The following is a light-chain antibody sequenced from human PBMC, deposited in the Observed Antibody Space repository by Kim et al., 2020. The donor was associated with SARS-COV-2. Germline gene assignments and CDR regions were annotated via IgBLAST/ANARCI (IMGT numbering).Light chain of an antibody. Sequence: GKSGRITCGGNNIGSKSVHWYQQKPGQAPVLVIYYDSDRPSGIPERFSGSNSGNTATLTISRVGAGDEADYYCQVWDSSSDHPGVVFGGGTKLTVL. CDR3: QVWDSSSDHPGVV. CDR2: YDS. V-gene: IGLV3-21*04. J-gene: IGLJ2*01. CDR1: NIGSKS.